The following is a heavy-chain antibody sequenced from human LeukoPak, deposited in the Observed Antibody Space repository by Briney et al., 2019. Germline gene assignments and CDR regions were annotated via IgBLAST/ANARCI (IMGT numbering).Heavy chain of an antibody. D-gene: IGHD3-22*01. CDR1: GGTFSSYA. Sequence: GASVKVSCKASGGTFSSYAISWVRQAPGQGLEWMGRIIPILGIANYAQKFQGRVTITADKSTSTAYMELSSLRSEDTAVYYCARDRSYYDSSGYYSQGYYFDYWGQGTLVTVSS. V-gene: IGHV1-69*04. CDR2: IIPILGIA. J-gene: IGHJ4*01. CDR3: ARDRSYYDSSGYYSQGYYFDY.